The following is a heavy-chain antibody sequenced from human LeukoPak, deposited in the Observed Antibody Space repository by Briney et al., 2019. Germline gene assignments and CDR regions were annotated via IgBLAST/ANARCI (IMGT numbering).Heavy chain of an antibody. CDR1: GFAFNTYS. J-gene: IGHJ4*02. CDR3: ARDFYDGFALDY. D-gene: IGHD2/OR15-2a*01. Sequence: GGSLRLSCAASGFAFNTYSMNWVRQAPGKGLEWVSFIFSSSTYIYYTDSVKGRFTIYRDKATNSLYLQMDNLRAEDPGVYYCARDFYDGFALDYWGQGTLVTVSS. V-gene: IGHV3-21*03. CDR2: IFSSSTYI.